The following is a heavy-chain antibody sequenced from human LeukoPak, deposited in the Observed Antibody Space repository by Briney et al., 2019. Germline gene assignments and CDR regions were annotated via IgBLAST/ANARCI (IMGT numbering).Heavy chain of an antibody. V-gene: IGHV4-59*01. CDR2: IYYSGST. CDR3: ARQEGYGGNSPRWHWFDP. J-gene: IGHJ5*02. Sequence: SETLSLTCTVSGGSISSYYWSWIRQPPGKGLEWIGYIYYSGSTNYNPSLKSRVTISVDTSKNQFSLKLSSVTAADTAVYYCARQEGYGGNSPRWHWFDPWGQGTLVTVSS. CDR1: GGSISSYY. D-gene: IGHD4-23*01.